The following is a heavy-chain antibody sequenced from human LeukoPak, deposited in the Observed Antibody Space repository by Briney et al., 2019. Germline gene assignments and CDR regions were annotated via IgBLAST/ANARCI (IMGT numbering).Heavy chain of an antibody. CDR3: ARAYYHGSGRANYYYYGMDV. V-gene: IGHV1-69*06. CDR2: IIPIFGTA. J-gene: IGHJ6*04. Sequence: SVKVSCKASGGTFSSYAISSVRQAPGQRLEWRGGIIPIFGTANYAQTFQGRVTITADKSTSTAYMELSSLRSEDTAVYYCARAYYHGSGRANYYYYGMDVWGKGTTVTVSS. CDR1: GGTFSSYA. D-gene: IGHD3-10*01.